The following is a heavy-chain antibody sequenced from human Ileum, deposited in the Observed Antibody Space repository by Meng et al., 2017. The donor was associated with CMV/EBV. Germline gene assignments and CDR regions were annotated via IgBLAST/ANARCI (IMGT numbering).Heavy chain of an antibody. CDR1: GFTFSDYY. CDR2: ISSSGSTI. CDR3: ARLGAASGRYWFDP. V-gene: IGHV3-11*01. D-gene: IGHD6-13*01. J-gene: IGHJ5*02. Sequence: GESLKISCAASGFTFSDYYMSWIRQAPGKGLEWVSYISSSGSTIYYADSVKGRFTISRDNAKNSLYLQMNSLRAEDTAVYFCARLGAASGRYWFDPWGQGTLVTVSS.